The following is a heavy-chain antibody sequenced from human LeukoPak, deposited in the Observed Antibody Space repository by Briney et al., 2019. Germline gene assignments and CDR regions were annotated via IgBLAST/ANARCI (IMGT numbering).Heavy chain of an antibody. V-gene: IGHV3-30*18. D-gene: IGHD6-13*01. CDR3: AKTIAAAGTPDAFDI. CDR1: GFTFSSYA. J-gene: IGHJ3*02. CDR2: ISYDGSNK. Sequence: GGPLRLSCAASGFTFSSYAMSWVRQAPGKGLEWVAVISYDGSNKYYADSVKGRFTISRDNSKNALYLQMNSLRAEDTAVYYCAKTIAAAGTPDAFDIWGQGTMVTVSS.